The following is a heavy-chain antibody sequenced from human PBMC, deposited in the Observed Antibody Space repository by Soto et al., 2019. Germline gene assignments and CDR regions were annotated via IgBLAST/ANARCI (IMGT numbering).Heavy chain of an antibody. V-gene: IGHV1-69*01. CDR1: GGTFSSYA. Sequence: QVQLVQSGAEVKKPGSSVKVSCKASGGTFSSYAISWVRQAPGQGLELMGGIIPIFGTANYAQKFQGRVTVTADESTSTAYMELSSLRSEDTAVYYCASNGQDLYCYYGMDVWGQGTTVTVSS. CDR3: ASNGQDLYCYYGMDV. J-gene: IGHJ6*02. CDR2: IIPIFGTA. D-gene: IGHD2-8*01.